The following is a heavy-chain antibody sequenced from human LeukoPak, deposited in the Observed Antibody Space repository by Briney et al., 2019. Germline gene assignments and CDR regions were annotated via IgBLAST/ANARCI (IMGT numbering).Heavy chain of an antibody. CDR1: GFSLSTRGVG. Sequence: SGPTLVNPTQTLTLTCTFSGFSLSTRGVGVGWIRQPPGKALEWLALIYWNDDRTYNPSLKSRRIITKETSKNQVVLTMTNVDPVDTATYYCAHSRSGWYWYFDLWGRGTLVTVSS. D-gene: IGHD6-19*01. CDR3: AHSRSGWYWYFDL. J-gene: IGHJ2*01. CDR2: IYWNDDR. V-gene: IGHV2-5*01.